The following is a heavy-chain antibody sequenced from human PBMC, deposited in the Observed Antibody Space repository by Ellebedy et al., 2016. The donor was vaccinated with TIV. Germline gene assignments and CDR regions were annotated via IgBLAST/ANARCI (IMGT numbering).Heavy chain of an antibody. J-gene: IGHJ4*02. V-gene: IGHV3-15*01. CDR1: GFTFSKAW. CDR2: IRSKSDGGTT. D-gene: IGHD1-1*01. Sequence: GESLKISCAASGFTFSKAWMRWVRQAPGKGLEWVGRIRSKSDGGTTDYAAPVKGRFTISRDDSKNTLYLQMSSLKPEDTAVYYCSPGAPGCYFEYWGQGTLVTVSS. CDR3: SPGAPGCYFEY.